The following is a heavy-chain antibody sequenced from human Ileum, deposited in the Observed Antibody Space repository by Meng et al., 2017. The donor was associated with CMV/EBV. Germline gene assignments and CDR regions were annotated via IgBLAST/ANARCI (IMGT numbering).Heavy chain of an antibody. Sequence: FTSYGVGWVRPSRGQGLEWMGRIRANNGNTNYAQKLQGRVTMSTDTSTSTAYMELRSLRSDDTAVYYCARAGRDIVVVPAAPTKGFDPWGQGTLVTVSS. V-gene: IGHV1-18*01. J-gene: IGHJ5*02. CDR1: FTSYG. CDR2: IRANNGNT. D-gene: IGHD2-2*01. CDR3: ARAGRDIVVVPAAPTKGFDP.